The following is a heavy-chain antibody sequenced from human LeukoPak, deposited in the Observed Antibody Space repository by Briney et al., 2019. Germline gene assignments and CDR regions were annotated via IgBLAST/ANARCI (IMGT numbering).Heavy chain of an antibody. Sequence: GGSLRLSCAASGFTFDDYGMSWVRQAPGKGVEWVSGINWNGGSTGYADSVKGRLTISRDNDKNSLYLQMNSLRAEDTALYYCARLSGYGSGSLWGQGTLVTVSS. V-gene: IGHV3-20*04. J-gene: IGHJ4*02. CDR1: GFTFDDYG. CDR3: ARLSGYGSGSL. D-gene: IGHD3-10*01. CDR2: INWNGGST.